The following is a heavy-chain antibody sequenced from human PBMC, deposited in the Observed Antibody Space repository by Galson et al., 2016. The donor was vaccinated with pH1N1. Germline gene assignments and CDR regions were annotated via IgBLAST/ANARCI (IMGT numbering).Heavy chain of an antibody. J-gene: IGHJ4*02. D-gene: IGHD6-6*01. V-gene: IGHV5-51*03. CDR2: IYPDDSDT. CDR1: GSRFASQW. CDR3: ATSRSIAVIPFDY. Sequence: QSGAEVKKPGESLKISCKGSGSRFASQWIGWVRQMPGKGLEWMGIIYPDDSDTRYSPSFHGPVTISVDKSLSTAYLQWSSRNASDTAMYYCATSRSIAVIPFDYWGQGTLVTVSS.